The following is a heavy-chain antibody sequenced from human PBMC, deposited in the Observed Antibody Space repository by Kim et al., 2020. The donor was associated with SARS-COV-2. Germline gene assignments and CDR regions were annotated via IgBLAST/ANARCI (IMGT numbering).Heavy chain of an antibody. D-gene: IGHD3-22*01. CDR3: AKDRFWASGYYSPFDY. J-gene: IGHJ4*02. Sequence: GGSLRLSCAASGFTFSSYAMSWVRQAPGKGLEWVSAISGSGGSTYYADSVKGRFTISRDNSKNTLYLQMNSLRAEDTAVYYCAKDRFWASGYYSPFDYWGQGTLVTVSS. CDR2: ISGSGGST. CDR1: GFTFSSYA. V-gene: IGHV3-23*01.